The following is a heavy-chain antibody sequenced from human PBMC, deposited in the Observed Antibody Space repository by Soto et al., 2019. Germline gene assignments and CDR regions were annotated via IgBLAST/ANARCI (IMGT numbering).Heavy chain of an antibody. CDR3: ARDLGTVTTGSKFVDWFDP. CDR2: IIPIFGTA. Sequence: QVQLVQSGAEVKKPGSSVKVSCKASGGTFSSYAISWVRQAPGQGLEWMGGIIPIFGTANYAQKFQGRVTITADESTSTAYMELSSLRSEDTAVYYCARDLGTVTTGSKFVDWFDPWGQGTLVTVSS. D-gene: IGHD4-17*01. CDR1: GGTFSSYA. J-gene: IGHJ5*02. V-gene: IGHV1-69*12.